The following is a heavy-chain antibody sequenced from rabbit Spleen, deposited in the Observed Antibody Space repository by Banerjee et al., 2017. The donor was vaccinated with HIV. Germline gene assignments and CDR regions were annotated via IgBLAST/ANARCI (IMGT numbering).Heavy chain of an antibody. Sequence: QSLEESGGGLVQPEGSLTLTCKASGFDFSSSYYMCWVRQAPGKGLEWIGCINAVTGKAVYATWAKGRFTISKTSSTTVTLQMTSLTAADTATYFCVREAGYGGYGDGNLWGQGTLVTVS. D-gene: IGHD6-1*01. CDR3: VREAGYGGYGDGNL. CDR2: INAVTGKA. V-gene: IGHV1S40*01. J-gene: IGHJ4*01. CDR1: GFDFSSSYY.